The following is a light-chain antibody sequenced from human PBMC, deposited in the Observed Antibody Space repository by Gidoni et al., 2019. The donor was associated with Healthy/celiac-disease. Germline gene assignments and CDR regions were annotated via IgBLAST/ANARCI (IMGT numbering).Light chain of an antibody. J-gene: IGLJ2*01. V-gene: IGLV2-23*01. CDR3: CSYAGSSTSV. CDR2: EGS. CDR1: SSDVGSYNL. Sequence: QSALTQPASESGSPGQSITISCTGTSSDVGSYNLVSWYPQHPGKAPKLMIYEGSKRPSGVSNRFSGSKSGNTASLTISGLQAEDEADYYCCSYAGSSTSVFGGGTKLTVL.